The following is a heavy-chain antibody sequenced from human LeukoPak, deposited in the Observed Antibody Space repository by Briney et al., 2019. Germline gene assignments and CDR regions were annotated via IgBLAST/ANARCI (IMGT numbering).Heavy chain of an antibody. D-gene: IGHD6-19*01. CDR2: IKPNSGGT. J-gene: IGHJ4*02. V-gene: IGHV1-2*02. CDR3: ARVEWLVPYFDY. CDR1: GYTFTGYY. Sequence: ASVKVSCKASGYTFTGYYMHWVRQAPGQGLEWMGWIKPNSGGTNYAQKFQGRVTMTRDTSISTAYMELSRLRSDDTAVYYCARVEWLVPYFDYWGQGTLVTVSS.